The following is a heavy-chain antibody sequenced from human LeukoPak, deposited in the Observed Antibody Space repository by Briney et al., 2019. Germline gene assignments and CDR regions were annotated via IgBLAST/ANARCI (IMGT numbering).Heavy chain of an antibody. Sequence: GRSLRLSCAASGFAFSSYGMHWVRQAPGKGLEWVALISYDGNIKYYADSVKGRFTISRDNSNNMLYLQVNSLRVEDTDVYHCASEFRMGHSGWSGYFQLWGQGTLATVSS. CDR3: ASEFRMGHSGWSGYFQL. V-gene: IGHV3-30*03. D-gene: IGHD6-19*01. J-gene: IGHJ1*01. CDR2: ISYDGNIK. CDR1: GFAFSSYG.